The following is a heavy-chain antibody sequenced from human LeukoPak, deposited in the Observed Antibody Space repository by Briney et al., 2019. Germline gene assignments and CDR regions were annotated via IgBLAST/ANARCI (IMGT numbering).Heavy chain of an antibody. CDR1: GGSISSYH. V-gene: IGHV4-4*07. J-gene: IGHJ5*02. D-gene: IGHD2-2*01. Sequence: SETLSLTCTVSGGSISSYHWSWIRQPAGKGLEWIGRIYTSGSTNYNPSLKSRVTMSVDASKNQFSLKLSSVTAADTAVYYCARRYCSSTSCWWDWFDPGGQGTLVTVAS. CDR2: IYTSGST. CDR3: ARRYCSSTSCWWDWFDP.